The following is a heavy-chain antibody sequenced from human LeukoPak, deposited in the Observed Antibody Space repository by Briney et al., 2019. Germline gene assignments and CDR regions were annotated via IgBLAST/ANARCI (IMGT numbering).Heavy chain of an antibody. CDR2: IYQSGST. J-gene: IGHJ4*02. V-gene: IGHV4-4*02. Sequence: SGTPSLTCSVSGDSIRSSNNWWSWVRQPPGKGLEWIGEIYQSGSTNYNPSLKSRVTMSVDTSKNQFSLKLNSVTAADTAVYYCARTYGSGSYLDYWGQGTLVTVSS. CDR1: GDSIRSSNNW. CDR3: ARTYGSGSYLDY. D-gene: IGHD3-10*01.